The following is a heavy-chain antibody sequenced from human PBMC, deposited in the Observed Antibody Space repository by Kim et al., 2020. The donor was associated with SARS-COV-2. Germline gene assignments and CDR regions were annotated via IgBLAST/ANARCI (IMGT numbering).Heavy chain of an antibody. V-gene: IGHV3-9*01. CDR3: AKDINIVATIGLDY. D-gene: IGHD5-12*01. Sequence: ADSVKGRFTISRDNAKNSLYLQMNSLRAEDTALYYCAKDINIVATIGLDYWGQGTLVTVSS. J-gene: IGHJ4*02.